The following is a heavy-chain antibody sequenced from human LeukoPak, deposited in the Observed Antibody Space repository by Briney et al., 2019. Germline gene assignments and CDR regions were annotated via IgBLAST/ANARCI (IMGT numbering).Heavy chain of an antibody. D-gene: IGHD2-2*02. CDR2: SIPLYATT. CDR3: ATASVPGAIEGPFDALGT. V-gene: IGHV1-69*05. Sequence: GASVKVSCKPSGGSFRYYDISWVRQAPGQGLEWMGRSIPLYATTKYAQRFQGRVTIITDASATTAYMELSSLRSEDTAVYYCATASVPGAIEGPFDALGTWGQGTMVTVSS. CDR1: GGSFRYYD. J-gene: IGHJ3*02.